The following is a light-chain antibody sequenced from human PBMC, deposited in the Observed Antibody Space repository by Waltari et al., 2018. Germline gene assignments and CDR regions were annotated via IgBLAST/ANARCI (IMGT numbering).Light chain of an antibody. V-gene: IGKV3-15*01. CDR1: QSVTSN. Sequence: EIVMTQSPATLSVSPGERATLSCRASQSVTSNLAWYQQKPGQAPRLLIFGASTRAAVIPARFSGSGSGTEFTLTISSLQSEDFAVYYCLQYNDWPPWTFGQGTKVEI. J-gene: IGKJ1*01. CDR2: GAS. CDR3: LQYNDWPPWT.